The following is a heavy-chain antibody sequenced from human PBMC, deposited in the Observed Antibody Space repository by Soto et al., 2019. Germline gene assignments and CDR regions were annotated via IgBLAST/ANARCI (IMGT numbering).Heavy chain of an antibody. V-gene: IGHV1-69*01. CDR3: AREGYCSGGSCYNFQH. CDR2: IIPIFSTT. Sequence: QVPLVQSGAEVKKPGSSVKVSCKASGGTFSSYAISWVRQAPGQGLEWMGGIIPIFSTTNYAQKFQGRVTLTADESTSTAYMELSSLRSEDTAVYYCAREGYCSGGSCYNFQHWGQGTLVTVSS. D-gene: IGHD2-15*01. CDR1: GGTFSSYA. J-gene: IGHJ1*01.